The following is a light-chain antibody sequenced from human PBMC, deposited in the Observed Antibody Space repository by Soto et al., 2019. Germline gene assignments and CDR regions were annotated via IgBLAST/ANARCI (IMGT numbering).Light chain of an antibody. J-gene: IGKJ4*01. Sequence: EIVLTQSPATLSLSPGERATLSCRASQSVSSNLAWYQHKPGQAPRLLIYDASNRATGITARFSGSGSGTAFTLTGSGLEPEDFAVYYCQQRREWPPGATFGGGTKVEI. CDR3: QQRREWPPGAT. CDR1: QSVSSN. CDR2: DAS. V-gene: IGKV3-11*01.